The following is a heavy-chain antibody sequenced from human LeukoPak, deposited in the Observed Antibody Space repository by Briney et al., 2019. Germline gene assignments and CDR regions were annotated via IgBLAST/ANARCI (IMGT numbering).Heavy chain of an antibody. CDR3: ARLARITMVRGVKGGNWFDP. Sequence: ASETLSLTCAVYGGSFSGYYWSWIRQPPGKGLEWIGEINHSGSTNYNPSLKSRVTISVDTSKNQFSLKLSSVTAADTAVYYCARLARITMVRGVKGGNWFDPWGQGTLVTVSS. D-gene: IGHD3-10*01. CDR1: GGSFSGYY. CDR2: INHSGST. J-gene: IGHJ5*02. V-gene: IGHV4-34*01.